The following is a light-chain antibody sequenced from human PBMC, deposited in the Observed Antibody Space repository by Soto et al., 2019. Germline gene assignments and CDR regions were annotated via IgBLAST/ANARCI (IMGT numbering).Light chain of an antibody. CDR3: CSYACRNLL. V-gene: IGLV2-8*01. J-gene: IGLJ2*01. CDR2: EVS. Sequence: QSALTQPPSASGSPGQSVTISCTGTSSDVGGYNYVSWYQQHPGKAPKLMIYEVSKRPTGVPDRFSGSKSGNTASLAASGLKAEDEADYYCCSYACRNLLFGGGTKVTVL. CDR1: SSDVGGYNY.